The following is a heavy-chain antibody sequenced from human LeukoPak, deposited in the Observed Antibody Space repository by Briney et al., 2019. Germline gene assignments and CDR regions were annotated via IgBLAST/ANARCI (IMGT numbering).Heavy chain of an antibody. CDR2: IYADAGDNT. CDR1: GFTVTSTY. Sequence: GGSLRLSCAASGFTVTSTYMSWVRQAPGKGLEWVSVIYADAGDNTYYADSVKGRFTISRHNSKNTLYLQMNSLTAEDTAIYYCAKIRGWFFDYWGQGSLVTVSS. D-gene: IGHD2-15*01. V-gene: IGHV3-53*04. CDR3: AKIRGWFFDY. J-gene: IGHJ4*02.